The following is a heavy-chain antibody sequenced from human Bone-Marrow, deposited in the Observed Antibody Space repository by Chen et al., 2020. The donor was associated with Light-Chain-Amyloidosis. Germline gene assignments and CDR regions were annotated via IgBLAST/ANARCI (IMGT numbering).Heavy chain of an antibody. CDR2: SRNKANSYTT. Sequence: EVQLVESGGGLVQPGGSLRLSCAVSGFTFSDHYMDWVRQAPGKGLGWVGRSRNKANSYTTEYSASVKGRFTISRDDSKSSLDLQKNSLKSEDTAVYYCVRCQTVCGTFEIWGQGTMVTVSS. V-gene: IGHV3-72*01. CDR3: VRCQTVCGTFEI. J-gene: IGHJ3*02. CDR1: GFTFSDHY. D-gene: IGHD3-10*01.